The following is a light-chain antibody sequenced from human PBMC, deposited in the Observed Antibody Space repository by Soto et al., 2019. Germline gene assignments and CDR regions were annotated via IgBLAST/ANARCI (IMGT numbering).Light chain of an antibody. CDR3: QQYGSSPP. J-gene: IGKJ4*01. V-gene: IGKV3-20*01. CDR2: DAS. CDR1: QSVSSY. Sequence: EIVLTQSPATLSLSPGERATLSCRASQSVSSYLAWYQQKPGQAPRLLIYDASSRATGIPDRFSGSGSGTDFTLTISRLEPEDFAVYYCQQYGSSPPFGGGTKVEIK.